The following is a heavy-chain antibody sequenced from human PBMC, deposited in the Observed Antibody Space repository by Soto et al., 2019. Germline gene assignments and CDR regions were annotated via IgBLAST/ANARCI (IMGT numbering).Heavy chain of an antibody. CDR2: INHSGST. J-gene: IGHJ5*02. CDR1: GGSFSGYY. CDR3: ARVKIVVVPAAINWFDP. D-gene: IGHD2-2*01. Sequence: SETLSLTCAVYGGSFSGYYWSWIRQPPGKGLEWIGEINHSGSTNYNPSLKSRVTISVDTSKNQFSLKLSSVTAADTAVYYCARVKIVVVPAAINWFDPWGQGTLVTVSS. V-gene: IGHV4-34*01.